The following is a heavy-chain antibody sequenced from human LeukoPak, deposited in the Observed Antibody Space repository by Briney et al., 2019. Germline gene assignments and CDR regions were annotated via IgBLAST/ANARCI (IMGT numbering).Heavy chain of an antibody. CDR3: AKDRLWFGELSSKFDY. J-gene: IGHJ4*02. V-gene: IGHV1-69*05. CDR1: GGTFSSYA. CDR2: IIPIFGTA. D-gene: IGHD3-10*01. Sequence: ASVKVSCKASGGTFSSYAISWVRQAPGQGLEWMGRIIPIFGTANYAQKFQGRVTITTDESTSTAYMELSSLRSEDTAVYYCAKDRLWFGELSSKFDYWGQGTLVTVSS.